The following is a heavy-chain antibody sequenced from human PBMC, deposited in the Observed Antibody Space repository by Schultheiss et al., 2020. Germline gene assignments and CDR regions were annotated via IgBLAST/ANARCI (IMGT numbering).Heavy chain of an antibody. CDR1: GGSISSGSYY. D-gene: IGHD6-13*01. CDR3: ARLTAADDYYYYYGMDV. CDR2: IYTSGST. Sequence: SETLSLTCTVSGGSISSGSYYWSWIRQPAGKGLEWIGRIYTSGSTNYNPSLKSRVTISVDTSKNQFSLKLSSVTAADTAVYYCARLTAADDYYYYYGMDVWGRGTTVTVAS. J-gene: IGHJ6*02. V-gene: IGHV4-61*02.